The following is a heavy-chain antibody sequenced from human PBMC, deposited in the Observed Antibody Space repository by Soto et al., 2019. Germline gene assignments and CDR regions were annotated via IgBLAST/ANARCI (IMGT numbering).Heavy chain of an antibody. Sequence: SETLSLTCTVSGGSISSYYWSWIRQPPGKGLEWIGYIYYSGSTNYNPSLKSRVTISVNTSKNWFSLRLSSLTAADTAVYYCARVLMLRGTIVPEGYSYHMDLWGKGTTVTVSS. CDR2: IYYSGST. V-gene: IGHV4-59*12. CDR1: GGSISSYY. D-gene: IGHD3-10*01. J-gene: IGHJ6*03. CDR3: ARVLMLRGTIVPEGYSYHMDL.